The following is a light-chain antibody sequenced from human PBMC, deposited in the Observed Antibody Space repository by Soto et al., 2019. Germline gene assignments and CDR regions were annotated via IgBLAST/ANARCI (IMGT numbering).Light chain of an antibody. CDR1: QGISNY. CDR2: AAS. V-gene: IGKV1-9*01. CDR3: QQLNSYPQT. J-gene: IGKJ1*01. Sequence: IQLTQSPSSLSASVGDRVTITCRASQGISNYFAWYQQKPGKAPKLLIYAASTLASGVPSRFSGRGSGEEFKLTISSLQPEDFATYYCQQLNSYPQTFGQGTKVEIK.